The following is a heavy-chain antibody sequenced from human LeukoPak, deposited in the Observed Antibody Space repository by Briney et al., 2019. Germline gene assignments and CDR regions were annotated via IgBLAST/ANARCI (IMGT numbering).Heavy chain of an antibody. V-gene: IGHV1-8*03. CDR2: MNPNSGNT. CDR3: ARPRRYLDFDY. CDR1: GYTFTSYD. D-gene: IGHD1-1*01. Sequence: ASVKVSCKASGYTFTSYDINWVRQATGQGLEWMGWMNPNSGNTGYAQKFQGRVTITRNTSISTAYMELSSLRSEDTAVYYCARPRRYLDFDYWGQGTLVTVSS. J-gene: IGHJ4*02.